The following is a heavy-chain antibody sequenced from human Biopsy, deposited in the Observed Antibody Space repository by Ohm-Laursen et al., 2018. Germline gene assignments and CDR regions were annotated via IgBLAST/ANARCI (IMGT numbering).Heavy chain of an antibody. V-gene: IGHV1-69*06. CDR2: NNPILGTG. Sequence: SVNASCNPPGGTFSNYGVNWVRQAPGHGLEWLGRNNPILGTGNHAQKFQDTVTVAADTSTRTATMELRSLRSDDTAVYYCATKLTGYFHHWGQGTLVIVSS. J-gene: IGHJ1*01. CDR1: GGTFSNYG. CDR3: ATKLTGYFHH. D-gene: IGHD3-9*01.